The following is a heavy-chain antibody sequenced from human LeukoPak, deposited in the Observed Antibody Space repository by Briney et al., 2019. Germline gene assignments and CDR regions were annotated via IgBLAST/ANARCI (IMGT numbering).Heavy chain of an antibody. CDR2: IKKTGSET. J-gene: IGHJ4*02. D-gene: IGHD3-22*01. Sequence: GGSLRLSCAASGFTFSHFWMSWVRLAPGKGLEWVAYIKKTGSETYYVDSVKGRFTITRDNTRNSLFLQMYSLRAEDTAVYYCAKGPKWLLPEDYYFDYWGQGTLVTVSS. CDR1: GFTFSHFW. V-gene: IGHV3-7*01. CDR3: AKGPKWLLPEDYYFDY.